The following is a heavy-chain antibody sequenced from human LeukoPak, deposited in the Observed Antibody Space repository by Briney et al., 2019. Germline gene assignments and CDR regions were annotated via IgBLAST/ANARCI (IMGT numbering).Heavy chain of an antibody. V-gene: IGHV3-33*01. J-gene: IGHJ4*02. CDR1: GFTFSSYG. D-gene: IGHD6-19*01. Sequence: GRSLRLSCAASGFTFSSYGMHWVRQAPGKGLEWVAVIWYDGSNKYYADSVKGRFTISRDNSKNTLYLQMNSLRAEDTAVYYCARDHGSSSGWYDFDYWGQGTLVTVSS. CDR3: ARDHGSSSGWYDFDY. CDR2: IWYDGSNK.